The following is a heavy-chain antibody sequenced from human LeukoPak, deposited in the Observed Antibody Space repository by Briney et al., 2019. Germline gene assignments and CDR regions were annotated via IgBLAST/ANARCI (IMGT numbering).Heavy chain of an antibody. CDR3: ARLGDHSSGWYDGVSATKNVRAFDI. CDR1: GGTFSSYA. Sequence: GSSVKVSCKASGGTFSSYAISWVRQAPGQGLEWRGGIIPIFGTANYAQKFQGRVTITADESTSTAYMELSSLRSEDTAVYYCARLGDHSSGWYDGVSATKNVRAFDIWGQGTMVTVSS. D-gene: IGHD6-19*01. V-gene: IGHV1-69*01. CDR2: IIPIFGTA. J-gene: IGHJ3*02.